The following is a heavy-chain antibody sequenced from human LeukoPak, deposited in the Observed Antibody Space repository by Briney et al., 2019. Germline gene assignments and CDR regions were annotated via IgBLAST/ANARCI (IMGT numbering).Heavy chain of an antibody. CDR1: GFTFSSYA. D-gene: IGHD3-10*01. CDR3: AKDLHYGSADY. Sequence: GGSLRLSCAASGFTFSSYAMSWVRQAPGKGLEWVSGFSVTDKTTYYADSVKGRFTISRDNAKNALYLQMNSLRAEDTAVYYCAKDLHYGSADYWGQGTLVTVSS. J-gene: IGHJ4*02. CDR2: FSVTDKTT. V-gene: IGHV3-23*01.